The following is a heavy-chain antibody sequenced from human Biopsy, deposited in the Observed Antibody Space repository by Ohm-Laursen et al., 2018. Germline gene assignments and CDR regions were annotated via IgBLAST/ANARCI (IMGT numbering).Heavy chain of an antibody. V-gene: IGHV4-34*01. J-gene: IGHJ4*02. CDR2: INQSGRT. CDR3: ARAYFYGVGTSNYFFDS. CDR1: GKTFSDYY. D-gene: IGHD3-10*01. Sequence: SDTLSLTCEVYGKTFSDYYWSWIRQPPGKGLEWIGQINQSGRTNYNPSLKSRVNISADKSNNQFSLKLTSVTSADTAVYFCARAYFYGVGTSNYFFDSWGQGALVTVSS.